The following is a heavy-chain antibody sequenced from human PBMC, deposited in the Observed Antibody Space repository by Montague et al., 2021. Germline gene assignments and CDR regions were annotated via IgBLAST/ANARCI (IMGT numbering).Heavy chain of an antibody. CDR1: GASISSSSFY. Sequence: SETLSLTCTVSGASISSSSFYWSLIRPPPGKGLGWIGNTHYSGSTYYNTSLRNRVIMSVDTSKNQFSLNLTSVTAADTALYYWAPLRGLAAPWGQGTLVTVSP. CDR3: APLRGLAAP. CDR2: THYSGST. J-gene: IGHJ5*02. V-gene: IGHV4-39*01. D-gene: IGHD6-13*01.